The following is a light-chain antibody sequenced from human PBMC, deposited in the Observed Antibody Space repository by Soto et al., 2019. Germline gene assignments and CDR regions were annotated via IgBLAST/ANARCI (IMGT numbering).Light chain of an antibody. V-gene: IGKV3-20*01. CDR2: GAS. Sequence: EIVLTQSPGTLSLSPGERATLSCRASQSISSSYLTWYQQKPGQAPRLLMDGASSRATGIPDRFSGSGSGTDFTLPISRLEPEDFAVYYCQQYGGSPRTFGQGTKVQSK. CDR3: QQYGGSPRT. J-gene: IGKJ1*01. CDR1: QSISSSY.